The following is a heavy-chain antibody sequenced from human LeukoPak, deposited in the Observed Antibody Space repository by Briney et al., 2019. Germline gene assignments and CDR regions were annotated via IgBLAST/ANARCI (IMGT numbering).Heavy chain of an antibody. D-gene: IGHD7-27*01. CDR2: IYYGGST. Sequence: PSQTLSLTCAVSLGSLISGDSYWSWIRQPPGKGLEWIGYIYYGGSTYYNPSLKSRVTISVDTSKNQFSLKLSSVTAADRAVYYCARVWGCSAGNEVDPWGQGTLVTVS. CDR3: ARVWGCSAGNEVDP. J-gene: IGHJ5*02. V-gene: IGHV4-30-4*01. CDR1: LGSLISGDSY.